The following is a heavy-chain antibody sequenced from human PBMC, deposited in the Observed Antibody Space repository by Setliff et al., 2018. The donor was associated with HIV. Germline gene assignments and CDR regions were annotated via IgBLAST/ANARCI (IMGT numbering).Heavy chain of an antibody. CDR3: ARSGGIGNYHWDV. CDR2: NIPIFGTA. V-gene: IGHV1-69*05. D-gene: IGHD3-16*01. Sequence: SVKVSCKASGGTFSSYAISWVRQAPGQGLEWMGGNIPIFGTANYAQKFQGRFTISRDDAKKSLYLQMNSLGAEDTAVYYCARSGGIGNYHWDVWGKGTTVTVSS. J-gene: IGHJ6*03. CDR1: GGTFSSYA.